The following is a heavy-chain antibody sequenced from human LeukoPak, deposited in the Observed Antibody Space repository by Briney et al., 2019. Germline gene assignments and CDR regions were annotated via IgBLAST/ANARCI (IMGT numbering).Heavy chain of an antibody. D-gene: IGHD2-2*01. CDR2: ISSSSNTK. Sequence: GGSLRLSCAASGFTFSTYTMNWIRQAPGKGLEWLSYISSSSNTKHYADSVKGRFTISRDNAKNSLYLQMNNLSAEDTAVYYCARATGIIAAMSDLHYWGQGTLVTVSS. J-gene: IGHJ4*02. CDR3: ARATGIIAAMSDLHY. V-gene: IGHV3-48*04. CDR1: GFTFSTYT.